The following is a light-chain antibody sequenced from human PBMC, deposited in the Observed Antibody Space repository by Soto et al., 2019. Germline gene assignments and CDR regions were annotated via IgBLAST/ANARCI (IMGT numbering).Light chain of an antibody. CDR3: QQYNNWPRAT. CDR2: RTS. CDR1: QSISSN. Sequence: IVLIQSPATLSVSPGERATLSCMASQSISSNLAWYQQKPGQAPRLLMFRTSSRATGFPARFSGSGSGTEFNLTISSLQSEDFGVYYCQQYNNWPRATFGGGTKVDIK. V-gene: IGKV3-15*01. J-gene: IGKJ4*01.